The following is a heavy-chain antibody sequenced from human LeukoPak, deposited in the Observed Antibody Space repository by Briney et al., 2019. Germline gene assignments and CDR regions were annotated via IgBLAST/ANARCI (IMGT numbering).Heavy chain of an antibody. CDR2: ISGSGGST. CDR3: AKDLTSGSYYVDYFDY. V-gene: IGHV3-23*01. D-gene: IGHD1-26*01. Sequence: GGSLRLTCAASGFTFSSYAMSWVRQAPGKGLEWVSAISGSGGSTYYADSVKGRFTISRDNSKNTLYLQMNSLRAEDTAVYYCAKDLTSGSYYVDYFDYWGQGTLVTVSS. J-gene: IGHJ4*02. CDR1: GFTFSSYA.